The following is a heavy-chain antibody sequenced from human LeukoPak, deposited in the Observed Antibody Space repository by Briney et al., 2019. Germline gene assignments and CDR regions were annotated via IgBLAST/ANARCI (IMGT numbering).Heavy chain of an antibody. CDR1: GFTFSSYG. Sequence: GGSLRLSCAASGFTFSSYGMHWVRQAPGKGLEWVAVIWYDGSSKYYADSVKGRFTISRDNSKNTLYLQMNSLRAEDTAVYYCARDGLAAALDYWGQGTLVTVSS. V-gene: IGHV3-33*01. CDR3: ARDGLAAALDY. D-gene: IGHD6-13*01. J-gene: IGHJ4*02. CDR2: IWYDGSSK.